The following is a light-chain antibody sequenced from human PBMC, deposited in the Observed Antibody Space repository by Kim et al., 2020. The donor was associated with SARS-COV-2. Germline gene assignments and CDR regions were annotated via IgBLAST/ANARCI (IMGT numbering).Light chain of an antibody. V-gene: IGKV1-5*03. CDR3: KQYETYWT. CDR2: QAS. J-gene: IGKJ1*01. Sequence: DIQMTQSPSTLSAFVGDRVTMTCRASQSVDCWLAWYQQKPGKAPRLLIYQASKLASGVPSRFSGSGSGTDFTLTVSNLQSDDSAVYYCKQYETYWTFGPGTRVEIK. CDR1: QSVDCW.